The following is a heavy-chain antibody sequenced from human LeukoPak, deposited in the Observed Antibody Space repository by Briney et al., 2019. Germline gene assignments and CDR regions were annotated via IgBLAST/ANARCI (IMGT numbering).Heavy chain of an antibody. V-gene: IGHV3-48*03. Sequence: GGSLRLSCAASGFTFSSYEMNWVRQAPGKGLEWVSYISSSGSTIYYADSVKGRFTISRDNAKNSLYLQMNSLRAEDTALYYCARDLQLGYCSGGSCYSTGGNYFDYWGQGTLVTVSS. J-gene: IGHJ4*02. D-gene: IGHD2-15*01. CDR2: ISSSGSTI. CDR3: ARDLQLGYCSGGSCYSTGGNYFDY. CDR1: GFTFSSYE.